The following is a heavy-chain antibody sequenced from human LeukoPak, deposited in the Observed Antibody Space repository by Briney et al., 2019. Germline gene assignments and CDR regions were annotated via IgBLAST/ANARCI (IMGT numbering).Heavy chain of an antibody. V-gene: IGHV4-59*08. J-gene: IGHJ4*02. CDR3: ARRGSRLQAPDF. D-gene: IGHD6-6*01. CDR2: IYYSGVT. Sequence: SETLSLTCTVSGGSISTYYWGWIRQPPGKGLEWIGYIYYSGVTNYNPSLKSRVTISVDTSKNQFSLNLTSVTAADTAVYFCARRGSRLQAPDFWGQGTLVTVSS. CDR1: GGSISTYY.